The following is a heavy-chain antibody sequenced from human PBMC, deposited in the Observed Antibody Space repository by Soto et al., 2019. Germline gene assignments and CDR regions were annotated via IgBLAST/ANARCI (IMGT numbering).Heavy chain of an antibody. Sequence: ASVKVSCKASGYTFTSYAMHWVRQAPGQRLEWMGWTNAGNGNTKYSQKFQGRVTITRDTSASTAYMELSSLRSEDTAVYYCARDRYSSSCAHWGQGTLVTVSS. V-gene: IGHV1-3*01. CDR3: ARDRYSSSCAH. CDR2: TNAGNGNT. J-gene: IGHJ4*02. D-gene: IGHD6-13*01. CDR1: GYTFTSYA.